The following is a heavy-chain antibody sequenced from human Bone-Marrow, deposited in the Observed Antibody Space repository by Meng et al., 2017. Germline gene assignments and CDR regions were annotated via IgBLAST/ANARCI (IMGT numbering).Heavy chain of an antibody. CDR1: GFTFSSYE. D-gene: IGHD3-22*01. Sequence: GESLKISCAASGFTFSSYEMNWVRQAPGKGLEWVSYISSSGSTIYYADSVKGRFTISRDNSKNSLYLQMNSLRTEDTALYYCAKDRSGYYDSSGYYSSGYFDYWGQGTLVTVSS. CDR3: AKDRSGYYDSSGYYSSGYFDY. V-gene: IGHV3-48*03. J-gene: IGHJ4*02. CDR2: ISSSGSTI.